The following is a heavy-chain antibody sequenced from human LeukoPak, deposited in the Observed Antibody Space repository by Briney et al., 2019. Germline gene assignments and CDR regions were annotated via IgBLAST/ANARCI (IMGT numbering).Heavy chain of an antibody. CDR3: ARGGWFHDR. Sequence: SSETLSLTCSVSNGSISTTYWSWIRQPPGKGLEWIGNIHYSGNTNYNSSLKSRVTISVDTSKNQFSLKMISVTTADMAVYFCARGGWFHDRWGQGTLVTVSS. J-gene: IGHJ5*02. V-gene: IGHV4-59*01. CDR2: IHYSGNT. D-gene: IGHD6-19*01. CDR1: NGSISTTY.